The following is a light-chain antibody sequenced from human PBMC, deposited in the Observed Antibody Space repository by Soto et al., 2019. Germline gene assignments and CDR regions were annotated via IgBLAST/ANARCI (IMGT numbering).Light chain of an antibody. V-gene: IGLV2-14*03. CDR2: DVS. J-gene: IGLJ1*01. CDR1: SSDVGGFDH. CDR3: NSFTTTNTYV. Sequence: QSALTQPASVSGSPGQSSTISSTGASSDVGGFDHVSWYQQHPGKVPRLLIYDVSSRPSGVSDRFSGSKSGNTASLTISGLQAEDEADYYCNSFTTTNTYVFGTGTKVTVL.